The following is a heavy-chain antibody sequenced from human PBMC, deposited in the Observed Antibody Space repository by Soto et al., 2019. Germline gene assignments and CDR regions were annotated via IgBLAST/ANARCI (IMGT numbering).Heavy chain of an antibody. CDR3: AGGNRPADV. V-gene: IGHV1-69*02. Sequence: QVQLVQSGAEVKTPGSSVKVSCKASGGTFNTYTISWVRQAPGQGLEWVGRIVPILNGANYAPKYEGRVTISADTSPSTAYMELSTVRNADAAACSCAGGNRPADVWGQGTTVIVSS. CDR1: GGTFNTYT. J-gene: IGHJ6*02. CDR2: IVPILNGA. D-gene: IGHD2-15*01.